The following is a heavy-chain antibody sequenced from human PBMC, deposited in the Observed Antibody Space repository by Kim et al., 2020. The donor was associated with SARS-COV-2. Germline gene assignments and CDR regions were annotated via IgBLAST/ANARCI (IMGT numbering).Heavy chain of an antibody. V-gene: IGHV3-23*01. J-gene: IGHJ4*02. CDR2: ISNDGDRT. CDR1: GFSISSYA. CDR3: AKDDTRGGGGDIHY. D-gene: IGHD3-22*01. Sequence: GGSLRLSCAASGFSISSYAMNWVRQAPGKGLEWVSFISNDGDRTYYADSVKGRFTFYRDNSKNTVYLQMDSLRAEDTAVYYCAKDDTRGGGGDIHYWGQG.